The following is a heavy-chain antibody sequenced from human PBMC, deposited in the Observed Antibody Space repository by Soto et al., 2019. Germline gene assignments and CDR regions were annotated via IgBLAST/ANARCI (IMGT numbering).Heavy chain of an antibody. D-gene: IGHD4-17*01. J-gene: IGHJ5*02. CDR2: ISYDGSKK. Sequence: PGGSLRLSCAASGFTFSNYGVHWVRQAPGKGLEWVAVISYDGSKKYYADSVKGRFTISRDNSKNTLYLQMNSLRTEDTAVYYCGKYSDYGYHRDWFDPWGQGTLVTVSS. V-gene: IGHV3-30*18. CDR1: GFTFSNYG. CDR3: GKYSDYGYHRDWFDP.